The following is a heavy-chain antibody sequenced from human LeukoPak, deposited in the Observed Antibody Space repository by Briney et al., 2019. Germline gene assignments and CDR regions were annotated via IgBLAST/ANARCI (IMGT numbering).Heavy chain of an antibody. J-gene: IGHJ4*02. CDR2: IWSDATNQ. V-gene: IGHV3-33*06. Sequence: GRSLRLSCEASGFTFSPSGTHWVRQAPGKGLEWWGVIWSDATNQFYADSVKGRFTISRDNFKNTVSFQMNSLRAEDTAVYYCAKEAQRGFDYSNSLEHWGQGSLVTVSS. CDR3: AKEAQRGFDYSNSLEH. CDR1: GFTFSPSG. D-gene: IGHD4-11*01.